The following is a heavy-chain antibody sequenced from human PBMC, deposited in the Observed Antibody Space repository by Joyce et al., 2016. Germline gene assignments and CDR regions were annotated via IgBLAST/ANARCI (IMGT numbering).Heavy chain of an antibody. CDR3: ARDTWHNSGGTFFF. V-gene: IGHV1-18*01. Sequence: QIRLVQSGTEVRKPGASVKVSCKTSGYTFTSYGISWLRQAPGQRLEWMGHISGFNGDKKYAPKFHGRVTMTIDTSTTTAYMELGSLTSDDTAIYYCARDTWHNSGGTFFFWGQGTLVTVSS. D-gene: IGHD6-19*01. J-gene: IGHJ4*02. CDR1: GYTFTSYG. CDR2: ISGFNGDK.